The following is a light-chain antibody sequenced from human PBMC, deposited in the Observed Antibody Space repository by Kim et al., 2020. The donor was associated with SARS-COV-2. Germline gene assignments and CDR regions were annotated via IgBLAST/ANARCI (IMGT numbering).Light chain of an antibody. CDR2: DVT. CDR1: SSDVGGYNY. Sequence: QSSTISCAGTSSDVGGYNYVSWYQQHPGKAPKLMIFDVTKRPSGVSNRFSGSKSGNTASLTISGLQGEDEADYYCSSYTSTTTSGVFGGGTKLTVL. CDR3: SSYTSTTTSGV. V-gene: IGLV2-14*04. J-gene: IGLJ3*02.